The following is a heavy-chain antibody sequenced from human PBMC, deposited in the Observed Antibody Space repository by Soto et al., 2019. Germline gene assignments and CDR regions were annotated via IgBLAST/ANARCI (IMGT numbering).Heavy chain of an antibody. V-gene: IGHV2-5*01. Sequence: QITLKGSGPTLVKPTQTLTLTCTLSGISLSTSGVGLGWIRQTPGKALEWLALVYWNDDKHYSPSLKSRLTITNDTSKNQSILTMTNMDPVDTATYFCARGLATLPVFAFDICGQGTVVTVSS. CDR2: VYWNDDK. J-gene: IGHJ3*02. D-gene: IGHD1-1*01. CDR1: GISLSTSGVG. CDR3: ARGLATLPVFAFDI.